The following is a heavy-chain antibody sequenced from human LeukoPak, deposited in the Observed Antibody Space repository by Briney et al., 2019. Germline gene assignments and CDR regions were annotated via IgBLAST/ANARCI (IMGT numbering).Heavy chain of an antibody. D-gene: IGHD2-15*01. CDR2: IYHSGST. CDR3: ARGLMSVVPSGYFDY. Sequence: SETLSLTCAVSGGSISSSNWWSWVRQPPGKGLEWIGEIYHSGSTNYNPSLKSRVTISVDKSKNQFSLKLSSVTAADTAVYYCARGLMSVVPSGYFDYWGQGTLVTVSS. V-gene: IGHV4-4*02. CDR1: GGSISSSNW. J-gene: IGHJ4*02.